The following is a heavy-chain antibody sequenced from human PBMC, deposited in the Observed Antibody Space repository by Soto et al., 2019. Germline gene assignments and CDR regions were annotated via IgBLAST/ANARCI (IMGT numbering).Heavy chain of an antibody. V-gene: IGHV4-59*08. CDR3: ARQPGGRYGWDY. CDR1: GGSMSGYF. J-gene: IGHJ4*02. CDR2: IHYTGST. D-gene: IGHD6-19*01. Sequence: SETLSLTCTVSGGSMSGYFWSWIRQPPGKGLEWIAYIHYTGSTNYNSSLMSRVTISIETSKNQFSLNLSSVTAADTAVYYCARQPGGRYGWDYWGQGTLVTVSS.